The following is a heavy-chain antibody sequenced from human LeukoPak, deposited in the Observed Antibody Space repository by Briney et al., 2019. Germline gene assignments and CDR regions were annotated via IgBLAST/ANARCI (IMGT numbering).Heavy chain of an antibody. V-gene: IGHV4-31*03. D-gene: IGHD3-10*01. J-gene: IGHJ4*02. CDR2: IYYSGST. CDR3: ARSRRYGSGSYYNGNRDYFDY. CDR1: GGSINSGGYY. Sequence: SETLSLTCTVSGGSINSGGYYWSWIRQHPGKGLEWIGYIYYSGSTYYNPSLKSRVTISVDTSKNQFSLKLSPVTAADTAVYYCARSRRYGSGSYYNGNRDYFDYWGQGTLVTVSS.